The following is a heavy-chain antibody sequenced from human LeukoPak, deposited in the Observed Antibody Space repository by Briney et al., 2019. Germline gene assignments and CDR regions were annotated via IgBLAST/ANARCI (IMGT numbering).Heavy chain of an antibody. CDR3: AKEGSTTFREDFDC. V-gene: IGHV3-30*18. CDR1: GFTFSRYG. D-gene: IGHD3-16*01. CDR2: ASSDGDTT. Sequence: GGSLRLSCAASGFTFSRYGMHWVRQAPGKGLEWVAVASSDGDTTYYADSVKGRFTISRDNSRNTLYLQMNSLGAENTAVYYCAKEGSTTFREDFDCWGQGTLVIVSS. J-gene: IGHJ4*02.